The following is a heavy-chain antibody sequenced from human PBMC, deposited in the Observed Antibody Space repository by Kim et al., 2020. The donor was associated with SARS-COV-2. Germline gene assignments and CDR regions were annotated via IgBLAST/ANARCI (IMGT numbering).Heavy chain of an antibody. CDR1: GYTLTELS. CDR2: FDPEDGET. V-gene: IGHV1-24*01. J-gene: IGHJ5*02. D-gene: IGHD3-22*01. CDR3: ATGWGLLLPLSGFWFDP. Sequence: ASVKVSCKVSGYTLTELSMHWVRQAPGKGLEWMGGFDPEDGETIYAQKFQGRVTMTEDTSTDTAYMELSSLRSEDTAVYYCATGWGLLLPLSGFWFDPWGQGTLVTVSS.